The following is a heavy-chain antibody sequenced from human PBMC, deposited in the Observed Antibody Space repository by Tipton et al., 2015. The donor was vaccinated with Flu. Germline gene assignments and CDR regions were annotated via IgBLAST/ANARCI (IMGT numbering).Heavy chain of an antibody. CDR2: INYSGNT. D-gene: IGHD5-12*01. V-gene: IGHV4-59*12. J-gene: IGHJ5*02. CDR3: AREIVTTIVAERYGFDP. Sequence: LRLSCTVSNGSFFTYYWSWIRQPPGKGLEWIGYINYSGNTNYNASLKSRVTISLDTSKNQFSLRLSSVTAADTAVYFCAREIVTTIVAERYGFDPWGQGALVTVSS. CDR1: NGSFFTYY.